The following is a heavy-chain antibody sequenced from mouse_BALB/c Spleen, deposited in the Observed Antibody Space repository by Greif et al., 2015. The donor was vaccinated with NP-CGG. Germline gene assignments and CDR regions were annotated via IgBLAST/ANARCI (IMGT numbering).Heavy chain of an antibody. J-gene: IGHJ3*01. D-gene: IGHD1-1*01. CDR1: GFNIKDTY. Sequence: VQLKESGAELVKPGASVKLSCTASGFNIKDTYMHWVKQRPEQGLEWIGRIDPANGNTKYDPKFQGRATITADTSSNTACLQISSLTSEATAVYYCARASTTAYWGQGTLVTVSA. CDR3: ARASTTAY. CDR2: IDPANGNT. V-gene: IGHV14-3*02.